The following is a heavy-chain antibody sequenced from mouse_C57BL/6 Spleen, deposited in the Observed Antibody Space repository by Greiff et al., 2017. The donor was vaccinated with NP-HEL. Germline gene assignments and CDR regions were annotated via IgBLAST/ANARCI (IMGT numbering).Heavy chain of an antibody. Sequence: VQLQQSGPELVKPGASVKISCKASGYSFTGYYMNWVKQSPEKSLEWIGEINPSTGGTTYNQKFKAKATLTVDKSSSTAYMQLKSLTSEDSAVYYCARSDYYYGSSLYYFDYWGQGTTLTVSS. CDR2: INPSTGGT. V-gene: IGHV1-42*01. CDR1: GYSFTGYY. J-gene: IGHJ2*01. D-gene: IGHD1-1*01. CDR3: ARSDYYYGSSLYYFDY.